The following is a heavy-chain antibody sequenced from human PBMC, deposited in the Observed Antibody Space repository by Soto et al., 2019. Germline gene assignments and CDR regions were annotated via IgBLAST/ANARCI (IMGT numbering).Heavy chain of an antibody. CDR2: IYYSGST. CDR3: ARRVGYSYGYAFDI. V-gene: IGHV4-59*08. D-gene: IGHD5-18*01. J-gene: IGHJ3*02. CDR1: GGSISSYY. Sequence: SETLSLTCTVSGGSISSYYWSWIRQPPGKGLEWIGYIYYSGSTNYNPSLKSRVTISVDTSKNRFSLKLSSVTAADTAVYYCARRVGYSYGYAFDIWGQGTMVTVSS.